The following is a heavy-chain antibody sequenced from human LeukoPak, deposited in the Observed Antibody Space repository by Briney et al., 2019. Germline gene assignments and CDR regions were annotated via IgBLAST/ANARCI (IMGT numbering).Heavy chain of an antibody. CDR1: GYTFTSYY. D-gene: IGHD3-10*01. CDR3: ARGGITMVQGVSTFDP. V-gene: IGHV1-46*01. J-gene: IGHJ5*02. Sequence: ASVKVSCKASGYTFTSYYMHWVRQAPGQGLGWMGIINPSGGSTSYAQKFQGRVTMTRDTSTSTVYMELSSLRSEDTAVYYCARGGITMVQGVSTFDPWGQGTLVTVSS. CDR2: INPSGGST.